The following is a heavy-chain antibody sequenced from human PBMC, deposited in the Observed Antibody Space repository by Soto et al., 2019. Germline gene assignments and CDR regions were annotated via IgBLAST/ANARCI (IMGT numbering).Heavy chain of an antibody. J-gene: IGHJ6*03. CDR1: GFTFSSYW. V-gene: IGHV3-74*01. CDR2: INSDGSST. Sequence: GGSLRLSCAASGFTFSSYWMHWVHQAPGKGLVWVSRINSDGSSTSYADSVKGRFTISRDNAKNTLYLQMNSLRAEDTAVYYCARDRVLYCSSTSCYANYYYMDVWGKGTTVTVSS. D-gene: IGHD2-2*01. CDR3: ARDRVLYCSSTSCYANYYYMDV.